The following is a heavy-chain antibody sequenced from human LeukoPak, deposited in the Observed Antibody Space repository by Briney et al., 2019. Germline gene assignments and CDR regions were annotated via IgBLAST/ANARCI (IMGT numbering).Heavy chain of an antibody. V-gene: IGHV4-39*07. J-gene: IGHJ6*03. CDR3: ARSVEGYCSGGSCYSYYYYMDV. CDR2: IYYSGST. Sequence: PSETLSLTSTVSGGSISSSSNYWGWIRQPPGNGLEWIGSIYYSGSTYYNPSLKSRVTISVDTSKNQFSLKLSSVTAADTAVYYCARSVEGYCSGGSCYSYYYYMDVWGKGTTVTVSS. CDR1: GGSISSSSNY. D-gene: IGHD2-15*01.